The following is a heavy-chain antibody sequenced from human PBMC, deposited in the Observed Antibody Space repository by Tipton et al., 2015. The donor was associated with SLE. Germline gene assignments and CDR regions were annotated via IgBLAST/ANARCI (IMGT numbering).Heavy chain of an antibody. V-gene: IGHV4-39*07. CDR1: GGSISTYC. CDR3: ARDLTAVRGLFDS. Sequence: TLSLTCTVSGGSISTYCWGWIRQPPGKGLEWIGSAFYSGTTYYNPSLEGRVAISVDTSKNQFSLRLTSVTAADTAVYYCARDLTAVRGLFDSWGQGALVTVSS. D-gene: IGHD1-20*01. CDR2: AFYSGTT. J-gene: IGHJ4*02.